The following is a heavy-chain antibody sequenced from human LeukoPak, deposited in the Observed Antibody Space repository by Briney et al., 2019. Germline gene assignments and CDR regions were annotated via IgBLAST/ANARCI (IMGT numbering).Heavy chain of an antibody. CDR3: AKDVDFDGYFDY. Sequence: GGSLRLSCAASGFTFSSYGMHWVRQAPGKGLEWVAVIWYDGSNKYFVDSVKGRFTISRDNAKNSLYLQMNSLRGEDTALYYCAKDVDFDGYFDYWGQGTLVTVSS. J-gene: IGHJ4*02. CDR1: GFTFSSYG. CDR2: IWYDGSNK. D-gene: IGHD5-24*01. V-gene: IGHV3-33*03.